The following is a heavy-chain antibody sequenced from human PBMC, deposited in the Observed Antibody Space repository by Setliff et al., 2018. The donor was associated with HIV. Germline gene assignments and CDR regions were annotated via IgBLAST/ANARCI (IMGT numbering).Heavy chain of an antibody. CDR2: IIPVLGLS. CDR3: AWGTQRPIDS. CDR1: GDTFSSYA. Sequence: SVKVSFKASGDTFSSYAISWVRQAPGQGLEWMGGIIPVLGLSYYAQNFQGRVTITADRSKDIAYMKLSSLRSEDTAMYYCAWGTQRPIDSWGQGTLVTVSS. J-gene: IGHJ4*02. V-gene: IGHV1-69*10. D-gene: IGHD3-16*01.